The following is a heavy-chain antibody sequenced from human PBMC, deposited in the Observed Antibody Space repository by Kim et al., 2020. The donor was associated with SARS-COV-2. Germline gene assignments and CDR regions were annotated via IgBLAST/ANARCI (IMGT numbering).Heavy chain of an antibody. J-gene: IGHJ4*02. CDR3: ARRGGGSLGGSGSFDY. CDR1: GGSISSSSYY. V-gene: IGHV4-39*01. D-gene: IGHD3-22*01. CDR2: IYYSGST. Sequence: SETLSLTCTVSGGSISSSSYYWGWIRQPPGKGLEWIGSIYYSGSTYYNPSLKSRVTISVDTSKNQFSLKLSSVTAADTAVYYCARRGGGSLGGSGSFDYWGQGTLVTVSS.